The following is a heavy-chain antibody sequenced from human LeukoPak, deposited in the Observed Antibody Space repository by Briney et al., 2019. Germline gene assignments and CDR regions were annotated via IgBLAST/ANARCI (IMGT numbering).Heavy chain of an antibody. Sequence: GGSLRLSCVASGFTFSHYWMSWVRQAPGKGLEWVANIKEDGSVEDYVDSVKGRFTVSRDNAKNSLYLEMNSLRVEDTAVYYCVSQQVAPPWGQGTLVIVSS. CDR3: VSQQVAPP. V-gene: IGHV3-7*01. D-gene: IGHD5-12*01. CDR1: GFTFSHYW. J-gene: IGHJ5*02. CDR2: IKEDGSVE.